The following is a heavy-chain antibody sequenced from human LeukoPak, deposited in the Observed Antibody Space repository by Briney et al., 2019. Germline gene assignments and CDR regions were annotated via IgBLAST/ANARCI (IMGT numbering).Heavy chain of an antibody. V-gene: IGHV3-23*01. J-gene: IGHJ4*02. CDR3: ARDSVGSVLGTAIDY. CDR1: GFTFSSYA. Sequence: PGGSLRLSCAASGFTFSSYAINWVRQAPGKGLEWVSIISGSGGSTYYADSVKGRFTISRDNAESSLFLQMNSLRAEDTAVYYCARDSVGSVLGTAIDYWGQGTLVTVSS. D-gene: IGHD2-8*02. CDR2: ISGSGGST.